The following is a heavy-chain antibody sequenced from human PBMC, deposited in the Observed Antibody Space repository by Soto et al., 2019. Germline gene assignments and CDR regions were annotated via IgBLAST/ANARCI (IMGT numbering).Heavy chain of an antibody. Sequence: ASVKVSCKASGYSFTSYYMHWVRQAPGQGLEWMGIINPSGGSTSYAQKFQGRVTMTRDTSTSTVYMELSSLRSEDTAVYYCARGVKNYYDSSGYGVTAFDIWGQGPMVSVSS. J-gene: IGHJ3*02. CDR1: GYSFTSYY. CDR3: ARGVKNYYDSSGYGVTAFDI. V-gene: IGHV1-46*01. D-gene: IGHD3-22*01. CDR2: INPSGGST.